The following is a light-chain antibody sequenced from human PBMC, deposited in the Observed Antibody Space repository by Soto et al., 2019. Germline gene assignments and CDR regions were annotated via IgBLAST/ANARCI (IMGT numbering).Light chain of an antibody. J-gene: IGKJ2*01. V-gene: IGKV2-29*02. Sequence: EIAMTQIPLSLSVTPGQPAAISCKSSQSLLNPDGKTYLHWFMQKPGHAPQPLIFGVSTRLSGVPERFSGSGAGTDFTLKISRVEAEDVGLYFCMQNRQIPYTFGQGTKLEIK. CDR1: QSLLNPDGKTY. CDR3: MQNRQIPYT. CDR2: GVS.